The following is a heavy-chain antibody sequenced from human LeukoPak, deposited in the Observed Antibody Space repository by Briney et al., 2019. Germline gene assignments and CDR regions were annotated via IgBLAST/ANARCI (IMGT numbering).Heavy chain of an antibody. CDR2: ITGSGGST. Sequence: GGSLRLSCAASGFTFSSYAMGWVRQAPGKGLEWVSLITGSGGSTFYADSVKGRLTTSRDNSKSTLYLQMNSLRAEDTAVYYCARDSRDIAWYFDFWGQGTLVTVSP. CDR1: GFTFSSYA. D-gene: IGHD2-15*01. J-gene: IGHJ4*02. CDR3: ARDSRDIAWYFDF. V-gene: IGHV3-23*01.